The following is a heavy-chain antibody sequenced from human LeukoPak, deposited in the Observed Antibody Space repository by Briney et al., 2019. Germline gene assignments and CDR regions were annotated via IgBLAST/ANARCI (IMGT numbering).Heavy chain of an antibody. V-gene: IGHV3-48*04. CDR1: GFPFSTHS. CDR3: ARIPYYYYGMDV. J-gene: IGHJ6*02. D-gene: IGHD2-2*02. Sequence: GGSLRLSCAASGFPFSTHSLNWVRQAPGKGLEWVSYISSSGSTIYYADSVKGRFTISRDNAKNSLYLQMNSLRAEDTAVYYCARIPYYYYGMDVWGQGTTVTVSS. CDR2: ISSSGSTI.